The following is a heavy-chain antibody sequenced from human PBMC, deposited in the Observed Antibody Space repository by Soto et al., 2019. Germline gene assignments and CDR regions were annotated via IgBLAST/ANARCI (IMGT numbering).Heavy chain of an antibody. CDR1: GFSLSTSGVG. V-gene: IGHV2-5*02. CDR3: AHSYSSGWYGSVDV. Sequence: QITLKESGPTLVKPTQTLTLTCTFSGFSLSTSGVGVGWIRQPPGTALEWLALIYWDDDKRYSPSLKSRLTITKDTSKNQVVLTMTNMDPVDTATYYCAHSYSSGWYGSVDVWGQGTTVTVSS. D-gene: IGHD6-19*01. CDR2: IYWDDDK. J-gene: IGHJ6*02.